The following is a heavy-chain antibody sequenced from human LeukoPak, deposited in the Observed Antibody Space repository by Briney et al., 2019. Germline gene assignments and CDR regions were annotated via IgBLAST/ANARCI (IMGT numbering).Heavy chain of an antibody. Sequence: SETLSLTCTVSGGSIRSYYWSWIRQPPGKGLEWIGEINHSGSTNYNPSLKSRVTISVGTSKNQFSLKLSSVTAADTAVYYCAGGRANSSGWNPLDYWGQGTLVTVSS. CDR3: AGGRANSSGWNPLDY. D-gene: IGHD6-19*01. V-gene: IGHV4-34*01. J-gene: IGHJ4*02. CDR2: INHSGST. CDR1: GGSIRSYY.